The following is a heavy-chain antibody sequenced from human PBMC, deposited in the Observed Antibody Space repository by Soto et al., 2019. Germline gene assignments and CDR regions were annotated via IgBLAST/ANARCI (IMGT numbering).Heavy chain of an antibody. J-gene: IGHJ4*02. CDR1: GGSISSYY. D-gene: IGHD2-15*01. CDR2: IYYSGST. CDR3: ARHTPAISISDH. V-gene: IGHV4-59*08. Sequence: SETLSLTCTFSGGSISSYYWSWIRQPPGKGLEWIGYIYYSGSTNYNPSLKSRVTISVDTSKNQFSLKLSSVTAADTAVYYWARHTPAISISDHWGQGSLVTVSS.